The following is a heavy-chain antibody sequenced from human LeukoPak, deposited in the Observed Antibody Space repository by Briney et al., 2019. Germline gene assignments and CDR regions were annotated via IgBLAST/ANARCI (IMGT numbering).Heavy chain of an antibody. CDR1: GFTFSSYS. D-gene: IGHD3-22*01. J-gene: IGHJ4*02. CDR2: ISSSSSYI. V-gene: IGHV3-21*01. CDR3: ARGFSAYYYDSSGPLTDY. Sequence: GVSLRLSCAASGFTFSSYSMNWVRQAPGKGLEWVSSISSSSSYIYYADSVKGRFTISRDNAKNSLYLQMNSLRAEDTAVYYCARGFSAYYYDSSGPLTDYWGQGTLVTVSS.